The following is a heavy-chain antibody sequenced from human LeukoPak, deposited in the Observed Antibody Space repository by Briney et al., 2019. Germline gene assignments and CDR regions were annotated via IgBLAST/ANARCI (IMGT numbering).Heavy chain of an antibody. Sequence: GESLKISCKGSGYNFTNHWIGWVRQMPGKGLEWMGIIYPGDSDTRYSPSFQGQVTISADKPISTAYLQWSSLKASDTAMYYCERHSLKYYYGSGRDYQYYYYYMDVWGKGTTVTVSS. CDR3: ERHSLKYYYGSGRDYQYYYYYMDV. CDR1: GYNFTNHW. J-gene: IGHJ6*03. V-gene: IGHV5-51*01. D-gene: IGHD3-10*01. CDR2: IYPGDSDT.